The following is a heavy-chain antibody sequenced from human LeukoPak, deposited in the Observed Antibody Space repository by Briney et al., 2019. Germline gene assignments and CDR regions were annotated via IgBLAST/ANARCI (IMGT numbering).Heavy chain of an antibody. CDR1: GFTFSSYW. CDR3: ARGSIVVVPAAMPGYYYYGMDV. CDR2: IKQDGSEK. Sequence: GGSLRLSCAASGFTFSSYWMSWARQAPGKGLEWVANIKQDGSEKYYVDSVKGRFTISRDNAKNSLYLQMNSLRAEDTAVYYCARGSIVVVPAAMPGYYYYGMDVWGQGTTVTVSS. V-gene: IGHV3-7*01. D-gene: IGHD2-2*01. J-gene: IGHJ6*02.